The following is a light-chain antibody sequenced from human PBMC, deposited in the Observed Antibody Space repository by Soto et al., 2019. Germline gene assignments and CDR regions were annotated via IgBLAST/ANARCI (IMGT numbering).Light chain of an antibody. CDR1: SGHATYA. Sequence: QPVLTQSPSASASLGASVKLTCTLSSGHATYAIAWHQQQPEKGPRYLMKVNSDGSHSKGDGIPDRFSGSSSGAERYLTISRVQSEDEADYYCQTWGTGKVFGGGTKLTVL. CDR3: QTWGTGKV. V-gene: IGLV4-69*01. J-gene: IGLJ2*01. CDR2: VNSDGSH.